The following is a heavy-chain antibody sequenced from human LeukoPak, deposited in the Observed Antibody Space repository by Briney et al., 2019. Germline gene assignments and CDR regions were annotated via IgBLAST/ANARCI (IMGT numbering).Heavy chain of an antibody. J-gene: IGHJ3*02. V-gene: IGHV3-74*01. CDR2: INIDGTRT. Sequence: PGGSLRLSCAASGFTFSNYWMHWVRQAPGRGLVWVSRINIDGTRTSYADSVKGRFTISRDNAKNTLYLQMNSLRAEDTAVYYCAREEEGDAFDIWGQGTMVTVSS. CDR1: GFTFSNYW. CDR3: AREEEGDAFDI.